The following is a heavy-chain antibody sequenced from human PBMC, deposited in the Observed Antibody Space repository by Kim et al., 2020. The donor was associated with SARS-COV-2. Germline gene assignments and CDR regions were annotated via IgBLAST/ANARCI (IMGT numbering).Heavy chain of an antibody. V-gene: IGHV3-23*01. Sequence: GGSLRLSCAASGFIFTNRAMSWVRQSPGRGLEWVSGLDTTGDNTYYSDSVKGRFTISRDNSRNTLFLQMNSLRVEDTAIYYCTRESAYTFGYHFDCWGQGTLVTVSS. CDR2: LDTTGDNT. CDR3: TRESAYTFGYHFDC. J-gene: IGHJ4*01. D-gene: IGHD3-16*01. CDR1: GFIFTNRA.